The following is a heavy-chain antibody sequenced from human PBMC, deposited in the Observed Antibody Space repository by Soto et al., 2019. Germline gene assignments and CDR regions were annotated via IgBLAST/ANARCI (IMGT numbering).Heavy chain of an antibody. Sequence: SETLSLTCSVSCGSVTNYYWSWIRQSAGKGLEWIGRIYPSGSANYNPSLKSRVTLSIDTSKNQFSLNLSSVTAADTAVYFSDSSGYTRCLDYWGQGTLVTVSS. CDR2: IYPSGSA. J-gene: IGHJ4*02. D-gene: IGHD3-22*01. CDR3: DSSGYTRCLDY. CDR1: CGSVTNYY. V-gene: IGHV4-4*07.